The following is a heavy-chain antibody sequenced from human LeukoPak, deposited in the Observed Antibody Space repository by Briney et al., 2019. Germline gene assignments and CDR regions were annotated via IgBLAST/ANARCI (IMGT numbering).Heavy chain of an antibody. J-gene: IGHJ4*02. Sequence: GGSLRPSCAASGFTFSSYWMSWVRQAPGKGLEWVANIKQDGSEKYYVDSVKGRFTISRDNAKSSLYLQMNSLRAEDTAVYYCARALYDYVWGSYHHWGQGTLVTVSS. CDR3: ARALYDYVWGSYHH. D-gene: IGHD3-16*02. V-gene: IGHV3-7*03. CDR1: GFTFSSYW. CDR2: IKQDGSEK.